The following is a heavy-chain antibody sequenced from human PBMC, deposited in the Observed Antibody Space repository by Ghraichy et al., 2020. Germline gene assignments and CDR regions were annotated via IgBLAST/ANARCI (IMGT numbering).Heavy chain of an antibody. J-gene: IGHJ4*02. V-gene: IGHV3-30*04. D-gene: IGHD2-2*02. CDR1: GFTFSSYA. Sequence: GGSLRLSCAASGFTFSSYALHWVRQAPGKGLEWVAFISYDGSDKYYPDSVKGRLTISRDNSKNTLYLQVNSLRAEETAVYYCARDGKGCSSSSCYSDYWGQGTLVTVSS. CDR3: ARDGKGCSSSSCYSDY. CDR2: ISYDGSDK.